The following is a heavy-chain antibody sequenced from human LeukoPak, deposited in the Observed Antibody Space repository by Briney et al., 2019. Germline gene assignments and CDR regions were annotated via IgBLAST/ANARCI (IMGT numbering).Heavy chain of an antibody. CDR2: IYYSGST. CDR3: ARDLVVGFGEVNWFDP. D-gene: IGHD3-10*01. V-gene: IGHV4-39*07. CDR1: GGSISSSSYY. Sequence: PSETLSLTCTVSGGSISSSSYYWGWIRQPPGKGLEWIGSIYYSGSTNYNPSLKSRVTMSVDTSKNQFSLKLSSVTAADTAVYYCARDLVVGFGEVNWFDPWGQGTLVTVSS. J-gene: IGHJ5*02.